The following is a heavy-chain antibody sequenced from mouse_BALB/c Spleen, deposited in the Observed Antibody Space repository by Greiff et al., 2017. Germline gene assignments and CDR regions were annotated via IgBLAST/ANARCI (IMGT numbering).Heavy chain of an antibody. V-gene: IGHV3-2*02. D-gene: IGHD2-3*01. CDR2: ISYSGST. CDR1: GYSITSDYA. J-gene: IGHJ4*01. CDR3: ARDDGYPYAMDY. Sequence: EVMLVESGPGLVKPSQSLSLTCTVTGYSITSDYAWNWIRQFPGNKLEWMGYISYSGSTSYNPSLKSRISITRDTSKNQFFLQLNSVTTEDTATYYCARDDGYPYAMDYWGQGTSVTVSS.